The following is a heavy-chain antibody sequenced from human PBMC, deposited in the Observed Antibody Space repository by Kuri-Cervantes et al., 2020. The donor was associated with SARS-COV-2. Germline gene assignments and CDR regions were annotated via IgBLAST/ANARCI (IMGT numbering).Heavy chain of an antibody. CDR2: IYSGGST. CDR3: ATLGYCSSTSCYKRFDY. J-gene: IGHJ4*02. CDR1: GFTVSSNY. V-gene: IGHV3-53*01. D-gene: IGHD2-2*02. Sequence: GGSLRLSCAASGFTVSSNYMSWVRQAPGKGLEWVSVIYSGGSTYYADSVKGRFTISRDNSKNSLYLQMNSLRAEDTAVYYCATLGYCSSTSCYKRFDYWGQGTLVTVSS.